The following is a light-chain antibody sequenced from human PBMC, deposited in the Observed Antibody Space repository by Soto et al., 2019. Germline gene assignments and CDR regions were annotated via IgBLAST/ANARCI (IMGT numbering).Light chain of an antibody. V-gene: IGKV1-39*01. Sequence: DIQMTQSPSSLSSSVGDRVTITCRASQIIRTFLNWYQYKPGTAPKLLIHATSKLQSGVPSRFSGNGSGTDFPLAISSLKPEDFATYYCQQSYSTPTFTFGQGTRLEFK. CDR1: QIIRTF. J-gene: IGKJ5*01. CDR3: QQSYSTPTFT. CDR2: ATS.